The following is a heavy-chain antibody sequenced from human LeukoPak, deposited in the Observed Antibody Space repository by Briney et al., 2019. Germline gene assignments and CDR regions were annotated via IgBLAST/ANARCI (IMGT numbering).Heavy chain of an antibody. V-gene: IGHV3-23*01. CDR1: GFTFSSYA. D-gene: IGHD2-2*01. J-gene: IGHJ4*02. CDR3: AKDQDIVVVPAAIGFDY. Sequence: PGGSLRLSCAAFGFTFSSYAMSWVRQAPGKGLEWVSAISGSGGSTYYADSVKGRFTISRDNSKNTLYLQMNSLRAEDTAVYYCAKDQDIVVVPAAIGFDYWGQGTLVTVSS. CDR2: ISGSGGST.